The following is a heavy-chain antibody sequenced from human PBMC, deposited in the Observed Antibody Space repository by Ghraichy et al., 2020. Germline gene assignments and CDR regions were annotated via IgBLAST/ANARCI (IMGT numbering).Heavy chain of an antibody. CDR2: IHYSGST. CDR3: ARQQGYYDILSPFDP. Sequence: SETLSLTCTVSGGSISSSAYYWGWIRQPPGKGLEWIGSIHYSGSTYYNPSLESRVTTSVDTSKNQFSLKLTSVTAADTAVYYCARQQGYYDILSPFDPWGKGTLVTVSS. V-gene: IGHV4-39*01. D-gene: IGHD3-9*01. J-gene: IGHJ5*02. CDR1: GGSISSSAYY.